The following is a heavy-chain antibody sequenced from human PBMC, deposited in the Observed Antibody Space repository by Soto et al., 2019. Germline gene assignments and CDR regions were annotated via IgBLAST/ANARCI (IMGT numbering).Heavy chain of an antibody. D-gene: IGHD3-22*01. J-gene: IGHJ6*02. CDR3: AGILDYYDQSGPYYGMDV. CDR1: GGTFSSYA. V-gene: IGHV1-69*13. CDR2: IIPIFGTA. Sequence: GASVKVSCKASGGTFSSYAISWVRQAPGQGLEWMGGIIPIFGTANYAQKFQGRVTITADESTSTAYMELSSLRSEDTAVYYCAGILDYYDQSGPYYGMDVWGQGTTVTVSS.